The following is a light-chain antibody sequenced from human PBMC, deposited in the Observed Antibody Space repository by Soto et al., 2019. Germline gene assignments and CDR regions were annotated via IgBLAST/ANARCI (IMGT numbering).Light chain of an antibody. V-gene: IGLV2-23*02. J-gene: IGLJ3*02. Sequence: QSVLTQPASVSGSPGQSITISCTGTSSDIGSYNLVSWCQQHPGKAPKVMIYDISKRPSGVSGRFSGSKSGNTASLTISGLQAEDEAHYYCCSYAGSGTLVFGGGTKLTVL. CDR3: CSYAGSGTLV. CDR1: SSDIGSYNL. CDR2: DIS.